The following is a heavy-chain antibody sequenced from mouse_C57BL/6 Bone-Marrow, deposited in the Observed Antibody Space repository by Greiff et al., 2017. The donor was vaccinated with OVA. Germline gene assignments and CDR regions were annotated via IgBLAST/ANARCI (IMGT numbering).Heavy chain of an antibody. CDR1: GYSITSGYY. Sequence: EVQRVESGPGLVKPSQSLSLTCSVTGYSITSGYYWNWIRQFPGNKLEWVGYISYDGSNNYNPSLKNRISITRDTSKNQFFLKLNSVTTEDTATYYCARAWLLRFAYWGQGTLVTVSA. CDR2: ISYDGSN. J-gene: IGHJ3*01. D-gene: IGHD2-3*01. V-gene: IGHV3-6*01. CDR3: ARAWLLRFAY.